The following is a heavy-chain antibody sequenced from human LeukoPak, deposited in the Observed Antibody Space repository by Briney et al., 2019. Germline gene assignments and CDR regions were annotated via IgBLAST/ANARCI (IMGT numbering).Heavy chain of an antibody. D-gene: IGHD3-10*01. J-gene: IGHJ4*02. CDR1: GYTFSGYY. CDR2: INPNSGGT. Sequence: ASVKVSCKASGYTFSGYYMHWARQAPGQGLEWMGWINPNSGGTNCAQKFQGRVTMTRDTSISTAYMELSSLRSEDTAVYYCARGTELLWFGIDYWGQGTLVTVSS. V-gene: IGHV1-2*02. CDR3: ARGTELLWFGIDY.